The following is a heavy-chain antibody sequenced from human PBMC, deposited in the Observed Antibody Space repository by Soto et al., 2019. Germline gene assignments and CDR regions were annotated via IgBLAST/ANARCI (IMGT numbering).Heavy chain of an antibody. Sequence: GGSLRLSCAASGLTFSSSWMSWARQAPGKGLQWVANIKEDGSEEYYLDSVKGRFTISRDNAKNSLYLQMNSLTAEDTAVYYCARDLGYQTLVLRGQGTLGTVS. CDR1: GLTFSSSW. D-gene: IGHD2-15*01. J-gene: IGHJ4*02. CDR3: ARDLGYQTLVL. V-gene: IGHV3-7*01. CDR2: IKEDGSEE.